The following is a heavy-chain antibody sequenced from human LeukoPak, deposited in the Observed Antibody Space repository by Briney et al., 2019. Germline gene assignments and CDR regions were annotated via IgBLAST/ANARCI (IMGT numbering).Heavy chain of an antibody. CDR2: IHTTGGT. CDR1: GGSISSYY. Sequence: SETLSLTCTVSGGSISSYYWSWIRQPAGKGLEWIRRIHTTGGTRYNPSLKSRITMSLDASKNQFTLKLSSVTAVDTAVYYCARDLALGYCPSSSCSSPLFDYWGQGTLVTVSS. J-gene: IGHJ4*02. D-gene: IGHD2-2*01. CDR3: ARDLALGYCPSSSCSSPLFDY. V-gene: IGHV4-4*07.